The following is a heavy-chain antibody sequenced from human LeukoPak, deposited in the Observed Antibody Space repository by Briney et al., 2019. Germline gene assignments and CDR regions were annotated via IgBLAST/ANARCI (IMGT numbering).Heavy chain of an antibody. CDR1: GFTFSSYA. J-gene: IGHJ4*02. V-gene: IGHV3-30*04. CDR2: ISYDGSNK. Sequence: GGSLRLSCAASGFTFSSYAMHWVRQAPGKGLEWVAVISYDGSNKYYADSVKGRFTISRDNSKNTLYLRMNSLRAEDTAVYYCARNRGMLDYWGQGTLVTVSS. CDR3: ARNRGMLDY. D-gene: IGHD1-14*01.